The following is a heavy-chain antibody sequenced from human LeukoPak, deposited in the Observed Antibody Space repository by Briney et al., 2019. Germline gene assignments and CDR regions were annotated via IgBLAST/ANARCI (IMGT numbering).Heavy chain of an antibody. CDR2: INHSGST. D-gene: IGHD3-22*01. J-gene: IGHJ4*02. V-gene: IGHV4-34*01. CDR3: ARDSSGYQFDY. CDR1: GGSFSGYY. Sequence: PSETLSLTCAVYGGSFSGYYWSWIRQPPGKGLEWIGEINHSGSTNYNPSLKSRVTISVDTSKNQFSLKLNSVTAADTAVYYCARDSSGYQFDYWGQGTLVTVSS.